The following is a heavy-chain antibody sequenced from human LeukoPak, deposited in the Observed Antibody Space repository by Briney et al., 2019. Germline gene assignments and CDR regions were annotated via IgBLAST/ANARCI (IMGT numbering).Heavy chain of an antibody. V-gene: IGHV4-31*03. CDR3: ARAIAEGYYYSYGMDV. CDR1: GGSISSGGYY. Sequence: PSQTLSLTCTVSGGSISSGGYYWSWIRQHPGKGLEWIGYIYYSGSTYYNPSLKSRVTISVDTSKNQFSLKLSSVTAADTAVYYCARAIAEGYYYSYGMDVWGQGTTVTVSS. D-gene: IGHD6-13*01. CDR2: IYYSGST. J-gene: IGHJ6*02.